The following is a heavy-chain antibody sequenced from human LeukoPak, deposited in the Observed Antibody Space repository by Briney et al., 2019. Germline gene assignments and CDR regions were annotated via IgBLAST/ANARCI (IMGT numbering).Heavy chain of an antibody. J-gene: IGHJ4*02. CDR2: ISAYNDNT. D-gene: IGHD2-2*01. Sequence: ASVKVSCKAFGYTFTSYGISWVRQAPGQGLEWMGWISAYNDNTNYEQKLQGRVTVTKDTSTSTGYMELRSLRSDDPAVYYWERVVEDGFDYWGQGTLVTVSS. CDR3: ERVVEDGFDY. CDR1: GYTFTSYG. V-gene: IGHV1-18*01.